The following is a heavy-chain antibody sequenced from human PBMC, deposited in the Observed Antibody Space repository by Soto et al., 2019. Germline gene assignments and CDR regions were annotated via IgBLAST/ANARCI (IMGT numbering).Heavy chain of an antibody. D-gene: IGHD6-13*01. CDR1: GGSVSSGSYY. Sequence: SETLSLTCTVSGGSVSSGSYYWSWIRQPPGKGLEWIGYIYYSGSTNYNPSLKSRVTISVDTSKNQFSLKLSSVTAADTAVYYYARGRSPTENDYWGQGTLVTVSS. CDR2: IYYSGST. J-gene: IGHJ4*02. CDR3: ARGRSPTENDY. V-gene: IGHV4-61*01.